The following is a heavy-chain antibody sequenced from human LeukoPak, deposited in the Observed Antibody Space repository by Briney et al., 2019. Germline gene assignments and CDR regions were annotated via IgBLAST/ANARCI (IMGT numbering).Heavy chain of an antibody. V-gene: IGHV4-34*01. D-gene: IGHD6-19*01. Sequence: SETLSLTCAVYGGSFSGYYWSWIRQPPGKGLEWIGEINHSGSTTYNPSLKSRVTISVDTSKSQFSLKLSSVPAAATAVYYCARDPLIAVAGTMNYYGMDVWGKGTTVTVSS. CDR1: GGSFSGYY. J-gene: IGHJ6*04. CDR3: ARDPLIAVAGTMNYYGMDV. CDR2: INHSGST.